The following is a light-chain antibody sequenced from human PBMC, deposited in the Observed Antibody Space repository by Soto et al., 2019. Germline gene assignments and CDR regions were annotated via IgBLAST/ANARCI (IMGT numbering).Light chain of an antibody. J-gene: IGKJ1*01. CDR3: QQYAGAPWT. CDR1: QSVTSNY. CDR2: AAN. Sequence: EIVLTQSPGTLSVSPGERAALSCKASQSVTSNYLAWYQQRPGQAPRLLIYAANRRATGSPDRLTGSGSGTDFNLPISSLEPEDSALYYCQQYAGAPWTFGQGTRVEIK. V-gene: IGKV3-20*01.